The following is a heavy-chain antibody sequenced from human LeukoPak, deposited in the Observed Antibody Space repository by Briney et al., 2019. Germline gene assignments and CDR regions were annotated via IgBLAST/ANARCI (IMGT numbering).Heavy chain of an antibody. V-gene: IGHV3-53*01. CDR1: GFTVNSNY. CDR3: AKERRGENVWGSYRDAFDM. D-gene: IGHD3-16*02. CDR2: IYAGGST. J-gene: IGHJ3*02. Sequence: GGSLRLSCAASGFTVNSNYMSWVRQVPGKGLEWVSIIYAGGSTYYADSVKGRFTISRDNSKNTLYLQMNSLRAEDTAVYYCAKERRGENVWGSYRDAFDMWGQGTMVTVSS.